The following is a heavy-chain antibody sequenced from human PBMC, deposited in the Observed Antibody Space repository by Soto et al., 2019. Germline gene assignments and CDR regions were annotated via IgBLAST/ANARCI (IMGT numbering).Heavy chain of an antibody. J-gene: IGHJ4*02. CDR3: AKGGRQWLVTSDFNY. CDR2: ILHDGNNK. Sequence: PGGSLRLSCAASGFTFSNYIMHWVRQAPGKGLEWVAIILHDGNNKYYADSVKGRFTISRDNSKNTVSLEMTSLRAEDTAVYYCAKGGRQWLVTSDFNYWGQGALVTVSS. D-gene: IGHD6-19*01. CDR1: GFTFSNYI. V-gene: IGHV3-30-3*01.